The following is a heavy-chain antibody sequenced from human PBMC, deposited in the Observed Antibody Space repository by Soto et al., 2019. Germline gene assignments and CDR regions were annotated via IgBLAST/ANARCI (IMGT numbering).Heavy chain of an antibody. J-gene: IGHJ6*02. Sequence: SQTLSLTCAISGDRVSSNSAAWNWIRQSPSRGLEWLGRTYYRSKWYNDYAVSVKSRITINPDTSKNQFSLQLNSVTPEDTAVYYCARDSAQWLVRSYYGMDVWGQGTTVTVSS. V-gene: IGHV6-1*01. D-gene: IGHD6-19*01. CDR1: GDRVSSNSAA. CDR2: TYYRSKWYN. CDR3: ARDSAQWLVRSYYGMDV.